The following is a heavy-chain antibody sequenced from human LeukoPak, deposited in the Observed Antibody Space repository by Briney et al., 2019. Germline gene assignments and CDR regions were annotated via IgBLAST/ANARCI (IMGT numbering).Heavy chain of an antibody. CDR1: GFTFSSYS. CDR3: ARRASRFARSYYMDV. D-gene: IGHD3-16*01. CDR2: ISSSSSYI. J-gene: IGHJ6*03. V-gene: IGHV3-21*01. Sequence: GGSLRLSCAASGFTFSSYSMNWVRQAPGKGLEWVSSISSSSSYIYYADSVKGRFTISRDNAKNSLYLQMNSLRAEDTAVYYCARRASRFARSYYMDVWGKGTTVTVSS.